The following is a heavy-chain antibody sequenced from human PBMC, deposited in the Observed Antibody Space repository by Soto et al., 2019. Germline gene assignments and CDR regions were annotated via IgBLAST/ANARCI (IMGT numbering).Heavy chain of an antibody. V-gene: IGHV4-39*01. CDR3: ARQFFSITMIIVDNLGGFDY. Sequence: QLQLQESGPGLVKPSETLSLTCTVSGGSISSSSYYWGWIRQPPGKGLEWIGSIYYSGSTYYNPSLKSRVPIAVDTAKDQFSLKLSSVIAADTAVYYCARQFFSITMIIVDNLGGFDYWGQGTLVTVSS. J-gene: IGHJ4*02. CDR1: GGSISSSSYY. CDR2: IYYSGST. D-gene: IGHD3-22*01.